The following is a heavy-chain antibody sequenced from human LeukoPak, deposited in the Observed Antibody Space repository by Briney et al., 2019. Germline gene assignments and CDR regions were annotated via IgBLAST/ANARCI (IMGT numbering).Heavy chain of an antibody. Sequence: GGSLRLSCAASGFTVSSNYMSWVRQAPEKGLEWVSVIYSGGSTYYADSVKGRFTISRDNSKNTLYLQMNSLRAEDTAVYYCARDRVIGSGYYYFDYWGQGTLVTVSS. CDR2: IYSGGST. CDR3: ARDRVIGSGYYYFDY. J-gene: IGHJ4*02. CDR1: GFTVSSNY. D-gene: IGHD3-22*01. V-gene: IGHV3-53*01.